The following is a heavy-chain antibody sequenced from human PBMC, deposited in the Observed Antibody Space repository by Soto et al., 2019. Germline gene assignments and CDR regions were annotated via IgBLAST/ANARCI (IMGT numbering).Heavy chain of an antibody. D-gene: IGHD3-3*01. V-gene: IGHV3-21*01. CDR3: AGFLTIIGVVTTL. Sequence: EVQLVESGGGLVKPGGSLRLSCAASGFTFSSYSMNWVRQAPGKGLEWVSSISSSSSYIYYADSVKGRFTISRDNAKNSLYLQMNSLRAEDTAVYYCAGFLTIIGVVTTLWGQGTLVTVSS. CDR2: ISSSSSYI. J-gene: IGHJ4*02. CDR1: GFTFSSYS.